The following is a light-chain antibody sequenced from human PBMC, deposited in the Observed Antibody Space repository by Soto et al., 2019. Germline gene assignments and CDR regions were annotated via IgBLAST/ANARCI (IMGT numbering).Light chain of an antibody. CDR3: QQRTDWPPAVT. J-gene: IGKJ5*01. V-gene: IGKV3-11*01. CDR1: QSVSSY. Sequence: EIVLTQSPATLSLSPGERATLSCRASQSVSSYLAWYQHKPGQAPRLLIYDASNRATGIPARFSGSGSGADFTLTISSLEPEDFAVYYCQQRTDWPPAVTFGQGTRREIK. CDR2: DAS.